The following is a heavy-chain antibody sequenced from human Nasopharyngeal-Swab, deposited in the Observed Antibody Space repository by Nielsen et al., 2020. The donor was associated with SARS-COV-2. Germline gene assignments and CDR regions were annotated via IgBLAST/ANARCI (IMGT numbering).Heavy chain of an antibody. J-gene: IGHJ3*02. Sequence: GEFLKISCAASGFTFSSYAMSWVRQAPGKGLEWVSAISGSGGSTYYADSVKGRFTISRDNSKNTLYLQMNSLRAEDTAVYYCAAPEGPSDAFDIWGQGTMVTVSS. V-gene: IGHV3-23*01. CDR3: AAPEGPSDAFDI. CDR2: ISGSGGST. CDR1: GFTFSSYA. D-gene: IGHD1-14*01.